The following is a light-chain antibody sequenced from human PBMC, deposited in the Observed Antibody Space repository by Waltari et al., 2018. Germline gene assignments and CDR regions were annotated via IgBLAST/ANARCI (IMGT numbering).Light chain of an antibody. CDR1: SPNIGHNA. CDR2: ANN. J-gene: IGLJ2*01. V-gene: IGLV1-44*01. CDR3: STWDDGLRGPVL. Sequence: QSVLSQQPSASGTPGQRLTISCSRSSPNIGHNAVNWYQKLTGAAPKHGIFANNQRPAGVTDRFSGSRSGTSASLAISGLQSEDEAIYYCSTWDDGLRGPVLFGAGTKLTVL.